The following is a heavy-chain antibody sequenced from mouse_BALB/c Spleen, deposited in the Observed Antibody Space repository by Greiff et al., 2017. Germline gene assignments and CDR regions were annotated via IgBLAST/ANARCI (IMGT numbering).Heavy chain of an antibody. CDR1: GFTFSDYY. D-gene: IGHD1-1*01. CDR3: ARAGTTGRDFDY. J-gene: IGHJ2*01. Sequence: EVMLVESGGGLVKPGGSLKLSCAASGFTFSDYYMYWVRQTPEKRLEWVATISDGGSYTYYPDSVKGRFTISRDNAKNNLYLQMSSLKSEDTAMYYCARAGTTGRDFDYWGQGTTLSVSS. V-gene: IGHV5-4*02. CDR2: ISDGGSYT.